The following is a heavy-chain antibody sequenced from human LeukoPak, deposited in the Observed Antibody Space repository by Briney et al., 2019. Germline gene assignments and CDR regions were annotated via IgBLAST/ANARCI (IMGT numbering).Heavy chain of an antibody. J-gene: IGHJ4*02. CDR1: GFTFSSFW. D-gene: IGHD3-10*01. Sequence: GRSLRLSCAASGFTFSSFWMSWVRQAPGKGLEWVANIKQDGSEKYYVDSVKGRFTISTDNAKNSLYLQMNSLRAEDTAVYYCARGKEYYGSGKDWGQGTLVTVSS. V-gene: IGHV3-7*01. CDR2: IKQDGSEK. CDR3: ARGKEYYGSGKD.